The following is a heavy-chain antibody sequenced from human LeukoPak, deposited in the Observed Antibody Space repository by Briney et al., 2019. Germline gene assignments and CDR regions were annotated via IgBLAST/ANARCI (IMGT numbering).Heavy chain of an antibody. Sequence: ASLKVSCKASGYTFTGYYMPSVRQAPGQKLEWRGWSNPNSGGTNYGQKFQGRVTMTRDTSISTACMALSRLRSDDTAVYYCARGPPGMVRGVITRFDPWGQGTLVTVSS. D-gene: IGHD3-10*01. V-gene: IGHV1-2*02. J-gene: IGHJ5*02. CDR1: GYTFTGYY. CDR3: ARGPPGMVRGVITRFDP. CDR2: SNPNSGGT.